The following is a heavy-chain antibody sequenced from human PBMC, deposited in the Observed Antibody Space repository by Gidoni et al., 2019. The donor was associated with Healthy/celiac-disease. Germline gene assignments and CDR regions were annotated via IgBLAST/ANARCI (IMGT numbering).Heavy chain of an antibody. CDR2: IYHSGST. D-gene: IGHD3-10*01. J-gene: IGHJ4*02. Sequence: QVQLQESGPGLVKPSGTLSLTCAVSGGSISSSNWWSWVRQPPGKGLEWIGEIYHSGSTNYNPSLKSRVTISVDKSKNQFSLKLSSVTAADTAVYYCARAKLYYGSGSYYNGGFDYWGQGTLVTVSS. CDR1: GGSISSSNW. CDR3: ARAKLYYGSGSYYNGGFDY. V-gene: IGHV4-4*02.